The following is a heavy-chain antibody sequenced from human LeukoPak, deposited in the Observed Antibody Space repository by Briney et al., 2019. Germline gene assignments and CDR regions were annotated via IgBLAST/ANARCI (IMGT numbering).Heavy chain of an antibody. CDR2: IYYGGGT. D-gene: IGHD1-26*01. Sequence: PSETLSLTCTVSGGSIRSYYWTWIRQPPGKGLEWIGYIYYGGGTYYNPSLKSRLAISVDTSKNQFSLKLSSVTAADTAVYYCASGGVSDAFDIWGQGTMVTVS. CDR3: ASGGVSDAFDI. J-gene: IGHJ3*02. CDR1: GGSIRSYY. V-gene: IGHV4-59*06.